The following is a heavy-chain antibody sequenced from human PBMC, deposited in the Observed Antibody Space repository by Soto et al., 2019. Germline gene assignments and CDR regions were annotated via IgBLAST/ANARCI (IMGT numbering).Heavy chain of an antibody. D-gene: IGHD2-2*01. J-gene: IGHJ5*02. V-gene: IGHV4-39*07. CDR1: GDTMSATTYQ. CDR2: IYHSGST. CDR3: ARVPDR. Sequence: PSETLSLTCSVSGDTMSATTYQWDWIRQPPGKGLEWIGYIYHSGSTYYNPSLRSRVTISVDRSKNQFSLKLSSVTAADTAVYYCARVPDRWGQGTLVTVSS.